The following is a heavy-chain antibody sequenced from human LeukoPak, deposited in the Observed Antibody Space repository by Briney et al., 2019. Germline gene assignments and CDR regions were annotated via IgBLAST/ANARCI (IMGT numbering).Heavy chain of an antibody. V-gene: IGHV3-23*01. D-gene: IGHD4-17*01. J-gene: IGHJ6*02. Sequence: GGSMRLSCAASVFTFINYAMSWVRQAPWKGLEWVSAISGSGGSTYYADSVKGRFTISRDNSKNTLYLQMNSLRAEDTAVYYCAKDLGGPYGDSSMDVWGQGTTVTVSS. CDR3: AKDLGGPYGDSSMDV. CDR2: ISGSGGST. CDR1: VFTFINYA.